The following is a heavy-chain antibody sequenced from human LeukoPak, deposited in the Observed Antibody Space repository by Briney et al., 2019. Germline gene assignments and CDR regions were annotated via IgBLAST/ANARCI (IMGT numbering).Heavy chain of an antibody. CDR3: ARRASYDFWSGYYTF. J-gene: IGHJ4*02. V-gene: IGHV4-38-2*01. D-gene: IGHD3-3*01. CDR2: IYHSGST. CDR1: GYSISSGYY. Sequence: SETLSLTCAVSGYSISSGYYWGWIRPPPGKGLEWIGSIYHSGSTYYNPSLKSRVTISVDTSKNQFTLKLSSVTAGDTAVYYCARRASYDFWSGYYTFWGQGTLVSVSS.